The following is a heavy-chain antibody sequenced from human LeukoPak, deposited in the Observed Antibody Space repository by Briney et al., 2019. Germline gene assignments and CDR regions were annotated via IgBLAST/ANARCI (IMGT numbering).Heavy chain of an antibody. J-gene: IGHJ5*02. Sequence: ASVKVSCKASGYTFSSYGISWVRQAPGQGLEWMGWINPNSGGTNYAQKFQGRVTMTRDTSISTAYMELSRLRSDDTAVYYCARDLDWFDPWGQGTLVTVSS. CDR1: GYTFSSYG. V-gene: IGHV1-2*02. CDR3: ARDLDWFDP. CDR2: INPNSGGT.